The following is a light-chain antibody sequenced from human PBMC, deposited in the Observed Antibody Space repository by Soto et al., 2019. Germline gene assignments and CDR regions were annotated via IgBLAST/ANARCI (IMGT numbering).Light chain of an antibody. CDR3: QQYGSSPQS. J-gene: IGKJ1*01. CDR2: GAS. V-gene: IGKV3-20*01. Sequence: EIVLTQSPGTLSLSPGERATLSCRASQSVTSSYLSWYQQKPGQPPRLLIYGASSRATGIPDRFSGGGPGTDFTLTISRLEPEDFAVYYCQQYGSSPQSFGQGTKVEIK. CDR1: QSVTSSY.